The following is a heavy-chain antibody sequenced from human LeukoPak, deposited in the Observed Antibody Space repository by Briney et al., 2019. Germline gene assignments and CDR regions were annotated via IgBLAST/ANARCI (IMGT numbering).Heavy chain of an antibody. CDR2: IIPIFGST. D-gene: IGHD1-26*01. CDR3: ARVGRSRGSLPNSYYYMDV. J-gene: IGHJ6*03. Sequence: SVKVSCKASGYTFTGYYMHWVRQAPGQGLEWMGGIIPIFGSTNYAQKFQGRVTITTDQSTRTAYMELNSLSSDDTAVYYCARVGRSRGSLPNSYYYMDVWGKGTTVTVSS. CDR1: GYTFTGYY. V-gene: IGHV1-69*05.